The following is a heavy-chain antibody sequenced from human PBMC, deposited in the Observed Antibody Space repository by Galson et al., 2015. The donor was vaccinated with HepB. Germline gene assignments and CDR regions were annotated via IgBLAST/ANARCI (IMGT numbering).Heavy chain of an antibody. CDR3: ARDSGPAIVGAPGGSY. CDR2: IIPIFGTA. D-gene: IGHD1-26*01. J-gene: IGHJ4*02. CDR1: GGTFSSYA. V-gene: IGHV1-69*06. Sequence: SVKVSCKASGGTFSSYAISWVRQAPGQGLEWMGGIIPIFGTANYAQKFQGRVTITADKSTSTAYMELSSLRSEDTAVYYCARDSGPAIVGAPGGSYWGQGTLVTVSS.